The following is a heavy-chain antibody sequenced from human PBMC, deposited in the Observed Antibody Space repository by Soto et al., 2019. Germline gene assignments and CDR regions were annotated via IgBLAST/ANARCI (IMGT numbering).Heavy chain of an antibody. V-gene: IGHV1-8*01. CDR2: MNPNSGNT. J-gene: IGHJ3*02. D-gene: IGHD3-10*01. CDR3: ARGLLLWFGEKSYAFDI. Sequence: ASVKVSCKASGYTFTSYDINWVRQATGQGLEWMGWMNPNSGNTGYAQKFQGRVTMTRNTSISTAYMELSSLRSEDTAVYYCARGLLLWFGEKSYAFDIWGQGTMVTVSS. CDR1: GYTFTSYD.